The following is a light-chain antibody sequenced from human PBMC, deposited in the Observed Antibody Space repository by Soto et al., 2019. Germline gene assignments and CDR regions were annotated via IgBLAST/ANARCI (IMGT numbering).Light chain of an antibody. CDR2: KVS. CDR3: MQGTQFPTT. J-gene: IGKJ2*01. V-gene: IGKV2-24*01. Sequence: DIVLTQTPLSSPVTLGQPASISCRSSQSLVDSDGYTYLSWLHQRPGQPPRLLIYKVSSRFPGVPERGSGSGAVTDFTLKISRVEAEEVGVYYCMQGTQFPTTFGQGTKREIK. CDR1: QSLVDSDGYTY.